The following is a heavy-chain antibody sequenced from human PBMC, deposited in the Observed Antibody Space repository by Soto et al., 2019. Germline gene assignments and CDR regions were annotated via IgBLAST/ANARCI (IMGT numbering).Heavy chain of an antibody. CDR2: INPHGGST. Sequence: ASVKVSCKAPGDTFTSYYLNWLRQAPGQGLEWMGVINPHGGSTKYAQKFHGRVTMTRDTSRSTVYMELRSLRSDDTAIYYCARSSGGNFGIIIEGSNWFDPWGQGTLVTVSS. CDR3: ARSSGGNFGIIIEGSNWFDP. D-gene: IGHD3-3*01. J-gene: IGHJ5*02. CDR1: GDTFTSYY. V-gene: IGHV1-46*01.